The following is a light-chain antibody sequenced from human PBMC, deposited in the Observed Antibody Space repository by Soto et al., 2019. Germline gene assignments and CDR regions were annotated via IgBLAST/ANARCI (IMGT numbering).Light chain of an antibody. V-gene: IGKV3-11*01. CDR3: QQRRDWPRT. CDR2: DAS. Sequence: IVLTQSPATLSLSPGERATVSCRASQNLKNSLVWYQQKPGQAPRLLIYDASNRATGIPDRFSGSGSGADFTLTISSLQPEDFAVYYCQQRRDWPRTFGGGTKEEIK. J-gene: IGKJ4*01. CDR1: QNLKNS.